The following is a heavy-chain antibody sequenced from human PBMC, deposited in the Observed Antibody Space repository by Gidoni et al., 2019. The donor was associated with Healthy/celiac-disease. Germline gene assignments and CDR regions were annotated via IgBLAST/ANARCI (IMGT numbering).Heavy chain of an antibody. CDR3: ARDRCTNGVCLGGYYYGMDV. J-gene: IGHJ6*02. V-gene: IGHV3-53*02. CDR1: GFTVRSNY. D-gene: IGHD2-8*01. CDR2: IYSGGST. Sequence: EVQLVETGGGLLQPGGSLRLSCAASGFTVRSNYMSWVRQAPGKGLEWVSVIYSGGSTYYADSVKGRFTISRDNSKNTLYLQMNSLRAEDTAMYYCARDRCTNGVCLGGYYYGMDVWGQGTTVTVSS.